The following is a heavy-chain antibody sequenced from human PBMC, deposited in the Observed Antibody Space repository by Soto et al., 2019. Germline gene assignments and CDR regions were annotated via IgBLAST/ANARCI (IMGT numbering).Heavy chain of an antibody. CDR2: IYYSGST. Sequence: SETLSLTCTVSGGSVSSGSYYWSWIRQPPGKGLEWIGYIYYSGSTNYNPSLKSRVTISVDTSENQFSLKLSSVTAADTAVYYCARFSGWHTPIDYWGQGTLVTVSS. V-gene: IGHV4-61*01. D-gene: IGHD6-19*01. CDR3: ARFSGWHTPIDY. CDR1: GGSVSSGSYY. J-gene: IGHJ4*02.